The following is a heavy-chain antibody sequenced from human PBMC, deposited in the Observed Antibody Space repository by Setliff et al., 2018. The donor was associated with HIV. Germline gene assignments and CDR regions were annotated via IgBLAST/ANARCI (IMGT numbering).Heavy chain of an antibody. Sequence: GASVKVSCKASGYTFTDNYIHWVRQAPGQGLEWMAWINSASGGTNYAQNFQGRVTVTRDTSINTVYMEVNSLRSEDTAVYYCAREAHGGNPWGDYWGQGTLVTVSS. CDR1: GYTFTDNY. CDR2: INSASGGT. CDR3: AREAHGGNPWGDY. D-gene: IGHD2-15*01. J-gene: IGHJ4*02. V-gene: IGHV1-2*02.